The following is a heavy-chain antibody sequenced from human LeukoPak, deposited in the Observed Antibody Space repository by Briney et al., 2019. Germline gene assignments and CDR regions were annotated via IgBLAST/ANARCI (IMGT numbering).Heavy chain of an antibody. CDR3: ARDISSMGFDY. V-gene: IGHV3-21*01. J-gene: IGHJ4*02. CDR1: GFTFSSYS. Sequence: PGGSLRPSCAASGFTFSSYSMNWVRRAPGKGLEWVSSISSSKSYIYYADSVKGRFTIYRDNAKNSLYLQMNSLRAEDTAVYYCARDISSMGFDYWGQGTLVTVSS. CDR2: ISSSKSYI. D-gene: IGHD6-13*01.